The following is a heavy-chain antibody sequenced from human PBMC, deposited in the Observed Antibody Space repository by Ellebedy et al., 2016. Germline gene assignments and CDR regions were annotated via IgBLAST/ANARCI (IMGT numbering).Heavy chain of an antibody. J-gene: IGHJ3*02. CDR2: INPNSGGT. CDR3: ARRTITPNAFDI. CDR1: GYTFTGYY. V-gene: IGHV1-2*02. D-gene: IGHD3-10*01. Sequence: ASVKVSCXASGYTFTGYYMHWVRQAPGQGLEWMGWINPNSGGTNYAQKFQGRVTMTRDTSISTAYMELSRLRSDDTAVYYCARRTITPNAFDIWGQGTMVTVSS.